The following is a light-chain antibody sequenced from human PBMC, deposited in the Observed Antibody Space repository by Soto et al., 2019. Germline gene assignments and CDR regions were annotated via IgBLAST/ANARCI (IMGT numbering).Light chain of an antibody. Sequence: ELVMTQSPATLSVSPGERATLSCRVSQFVGTNLAWYQHRPGQAPRLLIYGASTRAIGVPARFSGSGSGTEFTLTISSLQSEDFAVYYCQQYNDRPRTFGQGTKV. J-gene: IGKJ1*01. CDR1: QFVGTN. CDR2: GAS. CDR3: QQYNDRPRT. V-gene: IGKV3-15*01.